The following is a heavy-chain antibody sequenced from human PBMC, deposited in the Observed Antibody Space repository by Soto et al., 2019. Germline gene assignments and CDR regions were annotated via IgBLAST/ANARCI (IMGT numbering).Heavy chain of an antibody. CDR3: ARSQGSSTSLEIYYYYYYGMDV. V-gene: IGHV1-69*01. CDR1: GSTFSSYA. J-gene: IGHJ6*02. D-gene: IGHD2-2*01. Sequence: QVQLVQSGAEVKKPGSSVKVSCKASGSTFSSYAISWVRQAPGQGLEWMGGIIPISGTANYAQKFQGRVTITADEYTSTADMELSSLRSEDTAVYYCARSQGSSTSLEIYYYYYYGMDVWGQGTTVTVSS. CDR2: IIPISGTA.